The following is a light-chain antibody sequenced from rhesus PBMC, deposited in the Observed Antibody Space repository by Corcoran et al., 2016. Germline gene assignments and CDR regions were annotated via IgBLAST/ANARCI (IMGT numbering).Light chain of an antibody. J-gene: IGKJ1*01. CDR3: LQGYSAPRT. CDR1: QGFSDY. V-gene: IGKV1-36*02. CDR2: AAS. Sequence: DIQMTQSPSSLSASLGDRVNITFRAIQGFSDYLSWYQQKPVKAPKRLSYAASNLESGVPSRLSGSRSGTEFTLTISSLQPEDFAAYYCLQGYSAPRTFGQGTKVEIK.